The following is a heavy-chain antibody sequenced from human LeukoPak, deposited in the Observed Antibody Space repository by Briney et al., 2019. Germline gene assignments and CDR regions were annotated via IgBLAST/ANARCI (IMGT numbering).Heavy chain of an antibody. D-gene: IGHD3-10*01. CDR3: ARVGSGTLGWFDP. CDR2: IYYSGTT. J-gene: IGHJ5*02. Sequence: PSETLSLTCTVSGGSITNYYGGWIRQTPGKGLELIGYIYYSGTTNYNPSLKGRVTISVDTSKNQFSLKLSSVTAADTAVYYCARVGSGTLGWFDPWGQGTLVTVSS. CDR1: GGSITNYY. V-gene: IGHV4-59*12.